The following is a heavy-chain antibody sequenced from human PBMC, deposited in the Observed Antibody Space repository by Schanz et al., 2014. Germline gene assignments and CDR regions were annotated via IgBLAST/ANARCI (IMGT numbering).Heavy chain of an antibody. CDR2: IWYDGSNK. Sequence: QVHLVESGGGVVQPGRSLRLSCAASGFTFSSYGMHWVRQAPGRGLEWVALIWYDGSNKYYAESVKGRFTISRDNPKNTLYLQMNSLRAEDTAVYYCARDMTSMGESGFYYYGMDVWGQGTTANDSS. V-gene: IGHV3-33*01. J-gene: IGHJ6*02. D-gene: IGHD1-26*01. CDR3: ARDMTSMGESGFYYYGMDV. CDR1: GFTFSSYG.